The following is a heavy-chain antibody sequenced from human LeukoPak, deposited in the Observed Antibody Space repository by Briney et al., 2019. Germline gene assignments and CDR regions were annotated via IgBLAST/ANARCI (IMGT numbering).Heavy chain of an antibody. CDR1: GFTFYKFV. Sequence: GGSLRLSCAASGFTFYKFVMTWVRQAPGSGLEWVSSISGSGGRTYYADSVKGRFTIFRDNSKNTLYLQMNSLRPEDTAIYYCAKNDGHIWQPHSWGQGTLVTVSS. V-gene: IGHV3-23*01. CDR3: AKNDGHIWQPHS. CDR2: ISGSGGRT. J-gene: IGHJ4*02.